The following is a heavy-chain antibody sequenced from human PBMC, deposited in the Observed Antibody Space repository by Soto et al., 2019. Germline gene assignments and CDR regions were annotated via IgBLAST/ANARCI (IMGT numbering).Heavy chain of an antibody. D-gene: IGHD3-10*02. J-gene: IGHJ4*02. CDR1: GFIFSDSY. CDR2: ISGSSTDT. CDR3: GRNDRVPEY. Sequence: QVQLVESGGGLVKPGESLRLSCAASGFIFSDSYMNWIRQAPGKGLEYISYISGSSTDTNYADSVKGRFTISRDNAKNSLYLQMNSLKAEDTAIYYCGRNDRVPEYRGQGTLVTVSS. V-gene: IGHV3-11*05.